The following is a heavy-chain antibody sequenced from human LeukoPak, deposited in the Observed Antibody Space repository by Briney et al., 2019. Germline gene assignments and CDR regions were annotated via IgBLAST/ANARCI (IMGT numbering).Heavy chain of an antibody. Sequence: GGSLRLSCAASGFTFSSYSMNWVRQAPGKGLEWVSSITRSSIYIYYADSVKGRFTISRDNAKNSLYLQMNSLRAEDTAVYYCASWRWLQSDVDYWGQGTLVTVSS. CDR1: GFTFSSYS. CDR2: ITRSSIYI. D-gene: IGHD5-24*01. V-gene: IGHV3-21*01. J-gene: IGHJ4*02. CDR3: ASWRWLQSDVDY.